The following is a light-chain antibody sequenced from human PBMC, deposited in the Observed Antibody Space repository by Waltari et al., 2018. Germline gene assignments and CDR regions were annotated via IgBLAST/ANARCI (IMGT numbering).Light chain of an antibody. CDR1: SLRSYY. CDR2: DKN. Sequence: SSELTQDPAVSVAMGQTVRITCQGDSLRSYYASWYQQRPGQAPILVIYDKNNRPSGVLDRFSGSSSHNTGSLTITGAQAEDEASYYCHSRDVSGVAGSFGGGTKLTVL. CDR3: HSRDVSGVAGS. J-gene: IGLJ2*01. V-gene: IGLV3-19*01.